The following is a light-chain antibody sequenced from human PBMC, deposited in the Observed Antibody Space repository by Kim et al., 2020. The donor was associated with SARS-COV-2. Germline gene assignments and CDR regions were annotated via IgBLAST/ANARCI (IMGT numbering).Light chain of an antibody. CDR2: DVG. Sequence: GQSITISCTGTSSDVGSYNYVSWYQQHPGKAPKLMIYDVGKRPSGVSNRFSGSKSGNTASLTISGLQAEDEADYYCSSYTSGSTWVFGGGTQLTVL. CDR1: SSDVGSYNY. V-gene: IGLV2-14*03. CDR3: SSYTSGSTWV. J-gene: IGLJ3*02.